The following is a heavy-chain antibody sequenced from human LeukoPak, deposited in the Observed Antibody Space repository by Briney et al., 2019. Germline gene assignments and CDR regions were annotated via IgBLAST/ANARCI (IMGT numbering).Heavy chain of an antibody. CDR2: IYYSGST. V-gene: IGHV4-39*07. CDR3: AGGPLASGSYFVYYYYYYYMDV. CDR1: GGSLSSSSYY. D-gene: IGHD1-26*01. Sequence: PSETLSLTCTVSGGSLSSSSYYWGWIRQPPGRGLGWIGSIYYSGSTYYNPSLKSRVTISVDTSKNQFSLKLSSVTAADTAVYYCAGGPLASGSYFVYYYYYYYMDVWGKGTTVTV. J-gene: IGHJ6*03.